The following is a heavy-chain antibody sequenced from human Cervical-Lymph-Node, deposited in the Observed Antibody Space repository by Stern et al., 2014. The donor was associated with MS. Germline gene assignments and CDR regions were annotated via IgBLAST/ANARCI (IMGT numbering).Heavy chain of an antibody. CDR2: IFPVFGTP. CDR3: ALSSETSDRWYSLGYDL. D-gene: IGHD6-13*01. J-gene: IGHJ5*02. Sequence: VQLVESGAEVTKPGSSVKVSCKVSGGTFSKFPSSWVRQAPGQGLERMGGIFPVFGTPTYAQEFRGRVTITADVSTSTVYMELSSLRSDDTAVYYCALSSETSDRWYSLGYDLWGQGTLVTVSS. V-gene: IGHV1-69*01. CDR1: GGTFSKFP.